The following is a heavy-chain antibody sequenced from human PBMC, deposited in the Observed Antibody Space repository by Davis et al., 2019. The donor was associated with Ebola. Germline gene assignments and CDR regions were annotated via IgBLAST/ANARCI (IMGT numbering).Heavy chain of an antibody. J-gene: IGHJ4*02. D-gene: IGHD6-19*01. CDR3: ARDHPLNGGAVDY. CDR2: IYYSGST. Sequence: SETLSLTCAVYGGSFSGYYWSWIRQPPGKGLEWIGYIYYSGSTNYNPSLKSRVTMSVDKSKNQFSLKLSSVTAADTAVYYCARDHPLNGGAVDYWGQGTLVTVSS. CDR1: GGSFSGYY. V-gene: IGHV4-59*12.